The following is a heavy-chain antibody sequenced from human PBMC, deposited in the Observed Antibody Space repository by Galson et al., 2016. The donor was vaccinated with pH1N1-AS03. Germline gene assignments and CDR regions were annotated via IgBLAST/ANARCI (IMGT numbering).Heavy chain of an antibody. V-gene: IGHV2-5*02. CDR1: GVSVTSSGVG. D-gene: IGHD2/OR15-2a*01. Sequence: PALVKPTQTLTLTCSVSGVSVTSSGVGVGWFRQPPGKALEWLALVYWAETRRYSPSLKNRLTITKDSPKKQVVLTVTSVDPMDIATYFCALPNSGGNAFEIWGPGTMVTVSS. CDR2: VYWAETR. J-gene: IGHJ3*02. CDR3: ALPNSGGNAFEI.